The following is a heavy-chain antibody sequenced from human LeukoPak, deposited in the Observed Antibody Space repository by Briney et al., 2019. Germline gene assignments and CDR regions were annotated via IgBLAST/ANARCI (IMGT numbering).Heavy chain of an antibody. D-gene: IGHD4-23*01. V-gene: IGHV3-66*02. Sequence: GGSLRLSCAASGFTVSSNYMSWVRQAPGKGLEWVSVIYSGGSTYYADSVKGRFTISRDNSKNTLYLQMNSLRAEDTAVYYCAREGDGGNSGYYMDVWGKGTTVTVS. CDR2: IYSGGST. CDR3: AREGDGGNSGYYMDV. CDR1: GFTVSSNY. J-gene: IGHJ6*03.